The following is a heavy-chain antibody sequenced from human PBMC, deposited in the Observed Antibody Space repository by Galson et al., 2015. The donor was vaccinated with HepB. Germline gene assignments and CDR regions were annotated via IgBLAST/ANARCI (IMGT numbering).Heavy chain of an antibody. D-gene: IGHD3-3*01. CDR3: ARSPVLRFLEWLFSTTYYYYYGMDV. CDR1: GGTFSSYA. Sequence: SVKVSCKASGGTFSSYAISWVRQAPGQGLEWMGGIIPIFGTANYAQKFQGRVTITADESTSTAYMELSSLRSEDTAVYYCARSPVLRFLEWLFSTTYYYYYGMDVWGQGTTVTVSS. V-gene: IGHV1-69*13. CDR2: IIPIFGTA. J-gene: IGHJ6*02.